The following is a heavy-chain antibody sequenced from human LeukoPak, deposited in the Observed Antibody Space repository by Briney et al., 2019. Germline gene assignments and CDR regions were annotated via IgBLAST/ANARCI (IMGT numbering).Heavy chain of an antibody. Sequence: YPGGSLRLSCTASGFTFSNYGMSWVRQAPGKGLEWVSSISSSSSYIYYADSVKGRFTISRDNAKNSLYLQMNSLRAEDTAVYYCARDRVLVADYYYYYYMDVWGKGTTVTISS. J-gene: IGHJ6*03. CDR3: ARDRVLVADYYYYYYMDV. D-gene: IGHD3-3*01. CDR2: ISSSSSYI. V-gene: IGHV3-21*01. CDR1: GFTFSNYG.